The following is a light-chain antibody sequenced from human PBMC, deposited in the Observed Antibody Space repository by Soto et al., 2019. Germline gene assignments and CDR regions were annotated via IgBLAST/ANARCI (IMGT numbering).Light chain of an antibody. CDR3: QQRSNWPLT. CDR1: QSVSSY. Sequence: EIVLKQSPATLSLSPGERATLSCRASQSVSSYLAWYQQKPGQAPRLLIYDASNRATGIPARFSGSGSGTDFTLTISSLEPEDFAVYYCQQRSNWPLTFGGGTRWIS. J-gene: IGKJ4*01. V-gene: IGKV3-11*01. CDR2: DAS.